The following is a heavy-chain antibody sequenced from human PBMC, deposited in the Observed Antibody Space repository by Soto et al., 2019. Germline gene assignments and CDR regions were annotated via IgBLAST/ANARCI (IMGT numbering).Heavy chain of an antibody. V-gene: IGHV4-59*01. J-gene: IGHJ5*01. D-gene: IGHD3-10*02. CDR3: ASMIGDPVLSFDS. CDR1: GGSISSYY. CDR2: IFYSGST. Sequence: QVQLQESGPGLVKPSETLSLTCTVSGGSISSYYWSWIRQPPGKGLEWIGFIFYSGSTSYNPSLKSRTTISIDTSEYQFSLTLNSVTAADTAVYYCASMIGDPVLSFDSWGQGTLVAVSS.